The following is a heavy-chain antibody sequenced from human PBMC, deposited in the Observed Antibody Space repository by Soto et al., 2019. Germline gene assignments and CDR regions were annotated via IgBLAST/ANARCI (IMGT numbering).Heavy chain of an antibody. V-gene: IGHV4-30-4*01. CDR3: AREGAGDTIFGVV. CDR1: GGSISSCDYY. D-gene: IGHD3-3*01. Sequence: QVQLQESGPGLVKPSQTLSLTCTVSGGSISSCDYYWSWIRQPPGKGLEWIGYIYYSGSTYYNPSLKSRVTIAVDTSKNQFSLKLSSVTAADTAVYYCAREGAGDTIFGVVWGQGTLVTVSS. CDR2: IYYSGST. J-gene: IGHJ4*02.